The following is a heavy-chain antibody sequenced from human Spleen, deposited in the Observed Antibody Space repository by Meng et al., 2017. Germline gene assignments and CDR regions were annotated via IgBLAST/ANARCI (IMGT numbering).Heavy chain of an antibody. CDR1: AFSLTSSGAG. D-gene: IGHD3-22*01. CDR3: SAWMHDSAYSHNYFDP. J-gene: IGHJ5*02. CDR2: IYSDDDK. Sequence: QFTLKGVEPTVVKPKPTATVTCTCYAFSLTSSGAGVGWIRQPPGKGLEWLALIYSDDDKSYSPSLKSRLIVTKDTSKNQVVLTMTNVDPADKATYYCSAWMHDSAYSHNYFDPWGQGTLVTVSS. V-gene: IGHV2-5*02.